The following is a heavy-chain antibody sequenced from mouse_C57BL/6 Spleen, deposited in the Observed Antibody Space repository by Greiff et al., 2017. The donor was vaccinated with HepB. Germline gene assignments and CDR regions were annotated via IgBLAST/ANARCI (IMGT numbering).Heavy chain of an antibody. CDR1: GYAFSSSW. CDR2: IYPGDGDT. D-gene: IGHD2-10*02. CDR3: ARTAYGNLYYFDY. V-gene: IGHV1-82*01. J-gene: IGHJ2*01. Sequence: QVQLQQSGPELVKPGASVKISCTASGYAFSSSWMNWVKQRPGKGLEWIGRIYPGDGDTNYNGKFKGKATLTADKSSSTAYMQLSSLTSEDSAVYFCARTAYGNLYYFDYWGQGTTLTVSS.